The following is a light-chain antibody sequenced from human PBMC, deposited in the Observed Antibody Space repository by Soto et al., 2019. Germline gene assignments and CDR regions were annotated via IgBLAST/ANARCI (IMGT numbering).Light chain of an antibody. J-gene: IGLJ1*01. CDR3: HVWDNVGDHYV. V-gene: IGLV3-21*02. CDR2: DDT. Sequence: SYELTQPPSVSVAPGQTARLACAGNNIGSKSVHWYQQRPGQAPVLVVYDDTDRPSGIPERFSGSNSGNTATLTISRVEAGDEADYYCHVWDNVGDHYVFGNGTKVTVL. CDR1: NIGSKS.